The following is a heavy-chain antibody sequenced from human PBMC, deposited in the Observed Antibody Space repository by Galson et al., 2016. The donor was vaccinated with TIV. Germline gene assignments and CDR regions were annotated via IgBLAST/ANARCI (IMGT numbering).Heavy chain of an antibody. Sequence: LRLSCAASGFTFSGYLMHWVRQVPGKGLVWVSRINSDGSTTSYADSVEGRFTVSRDNARNTLFLQMNSLTADDTAVYYCARGPFYYGSGSSFYLDYWGQGTLVTVSS. CDR1: GFTFSGYL. D-gene: IGHD3-10*01. CDR2: INSDGSTT. J-gene: IGHJ4*02. V-gene: IGHV3-74*01. CDR3: ARGPFYYGSGSSFYLDY.